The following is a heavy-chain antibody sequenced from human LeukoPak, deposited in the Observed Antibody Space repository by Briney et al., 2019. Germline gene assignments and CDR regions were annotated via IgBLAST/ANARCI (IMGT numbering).Heavy chain of an antibody. CDR3: ARDRLRSTTVTTCLGY. V-gene: IGHV3-30*04. CDR2: ISYDGSNK. D-gene: IGHD4-17*01. Sequence: GGSLRLSCAASGFTFSSYAMHWVRQAPGKGLEWVAVISYDGSNKYYADSVKRRFTISRDNSKNTLYLQMNSLRAEDTAVYYCARDRLRSTTVTTCLGYWGQGTLVTVSS. CDR1: GFTFSSYA. J-gene: IGHJ4*02.